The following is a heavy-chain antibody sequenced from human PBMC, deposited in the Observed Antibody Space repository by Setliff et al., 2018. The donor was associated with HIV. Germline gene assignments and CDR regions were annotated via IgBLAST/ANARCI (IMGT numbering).Heavy chain of an antibody. J-gene: IGHJ3*01. CDR3: AKEGRTTSAFDL. CDR2: ISWDRYTT. D-gene: IGHD1-1*01. Sequence: PGESLKISCAASGFNFNDYTMHWVRQGPGKTLEWVSLISWDRYTTNYADSVKGRFTISRDNSKNSLYLQMNSLRFEDTALYYCAKEGRTTSAFDLWGQGTMVTVSS. V-gene: IGHV3-43*01. CDR1: GFNFNDYT.